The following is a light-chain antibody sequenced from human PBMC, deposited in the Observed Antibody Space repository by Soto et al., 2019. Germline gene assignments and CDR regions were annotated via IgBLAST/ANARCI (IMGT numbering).Light chain of an antibody. J-gene: IGKJ4*01. CDR1: HSAASA. CDR2: DAS. V-gene: IGKV3-15*01. CDR3: QQYRDWPLT. Sequence: EIVLTQSPATLSVSPGERATLSCRASHSAASAVAWYQQKPGQAPRLLIYDASTRATGIPARFSGSGSATAFTLTISSLQSEDFAVYSCQQYRDWPLTFGGGTKVDLK.